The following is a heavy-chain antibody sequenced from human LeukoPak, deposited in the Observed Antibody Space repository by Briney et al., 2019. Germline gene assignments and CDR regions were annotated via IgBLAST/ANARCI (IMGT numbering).Heavy chain of an antibody. D-gene: IGHD3-22*01. J-gene: IGHJ4*02. Sequence: SETLSLTCTVSGGSISSGDYYWSWIRQPPGKGLEWIGYIYYSGSTYYNPSLKSRVTISVDTSKNQFSLRLSSVTAADTAVYYCARGQALLRDYWGQGTLVTVSS. CDR1: GGSISSGDYY. CDR2: IYYSGST. CDR3: ARGQALLRDY. V-gene: IGHV4-30-4*02.